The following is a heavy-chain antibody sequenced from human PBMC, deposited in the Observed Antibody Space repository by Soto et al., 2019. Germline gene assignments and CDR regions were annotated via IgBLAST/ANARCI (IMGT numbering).Heavy chain of an antibody. J-gene: IGHJ4*02. CDR3: AKFADFWSGYYTVIPPTLFDY. CDR2: ISGSGGST. D-gene: IGHD3-3*01. V-gene: IGHV3-23*01. Sequence: GSLRLSCAASGFTFSSYAMSWVRQAPGKGLEWVSAISGSGGSTYCADSVKGRFTISRDNSKNTLYLQMNSLRAEDTAVYYCAKFADFWSGYYTVIPPTLFDYWGQGTLVTVSS. CDR1: GFTFSSYA.